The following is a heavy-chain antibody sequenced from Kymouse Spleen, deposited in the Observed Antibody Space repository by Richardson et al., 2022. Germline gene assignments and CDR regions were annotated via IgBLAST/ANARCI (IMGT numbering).Heavy chain of an antibody. D-gene: IGHD3-22*01. Sequence: QVQLQQWGAGLLKPSETLSLTCAVYGGSFSGYYWSWIRQPPGKGLEWIGEINHSGSTNYNPSLKSRVTISVDTSKNQFSLKLSSVTAADTAVYYCARDTYYYDSSGYSDAFDIWGQGTMVTVSS. CDR3: ARDTYYYDSSGYSDAFDI. CDR2: INHSGST. CDR1: GGSFSGYY. V-gene: IGHV4-34*01. J-gene: IGHJ3*02.